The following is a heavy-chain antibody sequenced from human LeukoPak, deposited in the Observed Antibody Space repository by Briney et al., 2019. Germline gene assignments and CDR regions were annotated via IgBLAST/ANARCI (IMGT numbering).Heavy chain of an antibody. J-gene: IGHJ4*02. CDR2: ISSSSSYI. Sequence: GGSLRLSCAASGFTFSSYSMNWVRQAPGKGLEWVSSISSSSSYIYYADSVKGRFTISRDNAKNSLYLQMNSLRAEDTAVYYCAKVDVGYKRSSWYVGGVDYWGQGTLVTVSS. V-gene: IGHV3-21*01. CDR3: AKVDVGYKRSSWYVGGVDY. D-gene: IGHD6-13*01. CDR1: GFTFSSYS.